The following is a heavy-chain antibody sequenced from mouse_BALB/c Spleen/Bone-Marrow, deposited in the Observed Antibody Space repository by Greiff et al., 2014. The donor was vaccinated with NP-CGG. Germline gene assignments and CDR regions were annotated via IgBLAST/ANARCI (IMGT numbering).Heavy chain of an antibody. Sequence: RVESGASVRISCKASGYTFTSYYIHWVKQRPGQGLEWIGWIYPGNVNTKYNEKFKGKATLTADKSYSTAYMQLSSLTSEDSAVYFCARWGNYGDYAMDYWGQGTSVTVSS. CDR3: ARWGNYGDYAMDY. D-gene: IGHD2-1*01. V-gene: IGHV1S56*01. CDR1: GYTFTSYY. J-gene: IGHJ4*01. CDR2: IYPGNVNT.